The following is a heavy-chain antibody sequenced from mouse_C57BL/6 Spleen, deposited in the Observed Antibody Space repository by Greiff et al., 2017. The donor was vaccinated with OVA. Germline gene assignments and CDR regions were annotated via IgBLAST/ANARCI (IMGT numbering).Heavy chain of an antibody. V-gene: IGHV8-8*01. D-gene: IGHD1-1*01. CDR3: ARSITTVVATKPWFAY. CDR2: IWWDDDK. J-gene: IGHJ3*01. Sequence: QVTLKVSGPGILQPSQTLSLTCSFSGFSLSTFGMGVGWIRQPSGKGLEWLAHIWWDDDKYYNPALKSRLTISKDTSKNQVFLKSANVDTADTATYYCARSITTVVATKPWFAYWGQGTLVTVSA. CDR1: GFSLSTFGMG.